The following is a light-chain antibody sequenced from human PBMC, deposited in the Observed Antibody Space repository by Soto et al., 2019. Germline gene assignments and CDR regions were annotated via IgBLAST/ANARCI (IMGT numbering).Light chain of an antibody. CDR1: SSDVGGYNY. J-gene: IGLJ2*01. CDR3: IAYTSSLTLV. CDR2: EVS. V-gene: IGLV2-14*01. Sequence: QSALTQPASVSGSPGQSITISCTGTSSDVGGYNYVSWYQQTPGKAPKLMLYEVSNRPSGVSNRFSGSKSGNTASLTISGLQAEDEADYYCIAYTSSLTLVFGGGTKLTVL.